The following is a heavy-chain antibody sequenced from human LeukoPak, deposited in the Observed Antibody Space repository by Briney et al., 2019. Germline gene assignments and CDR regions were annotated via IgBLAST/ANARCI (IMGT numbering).Heavy chain of an antibody. J-gene: IGHJ4*02. CDR1: GYTFTSYY. CDR3: ARDQSLIVGATGVDY. CDR2: INPSGGST. Sequence: ASVKVSCKASGYTFTSYYMHWVRQAPGQGLEWMGIINPSGGSTSYAQKFQGRVTMTRDMSTSTVYMELSSLRSEDTAVYYCARDQSLIVGATGVDYWGQGTLVTVSS. D-gene: IGHD1-26*01. V-gene: IGHV1-46*01.